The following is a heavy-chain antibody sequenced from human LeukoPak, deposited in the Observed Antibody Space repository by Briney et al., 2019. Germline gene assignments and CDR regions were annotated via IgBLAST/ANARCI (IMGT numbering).Heavy chain of an antibody. CDR1: EFTFSNYA. D-gene: IGHD1-14*01. V-gene: IGHV3-23*01. Sequence: GGSLRLFCAASEFTFSNYAMNWVRQAPGKGLEWVSGISGGGGSTYYADYVKGRFTISRDNSKNTLYLQMDSLRAEDTALYYCAKGSGINHYHWIDPWGQGTLVTVSS. CDR3: AKGSGINHYHWIDP. CDR2: ISGGGGST. J-gene: IGHJ5*02.